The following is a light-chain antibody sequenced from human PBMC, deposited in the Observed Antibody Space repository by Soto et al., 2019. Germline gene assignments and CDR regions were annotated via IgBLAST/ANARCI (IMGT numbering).Light chain of an antibody. J-gene: IGLJ1*01. Sequence: HSVLTQPASVSGSPGHAITISCTGTSSDVGGYNYVSWYQQHPGKAPKLIISEVSNRPSGVSNRLSCSKSCNTASLSISGLQAEAEADYYCTSYTSTSTYVFGTGTKLTVL. V-gene: IGLV2-14*01. CDR3: TSYTSTSTYV. CDR2: EVS. CDR1: SSDVGGYNY.